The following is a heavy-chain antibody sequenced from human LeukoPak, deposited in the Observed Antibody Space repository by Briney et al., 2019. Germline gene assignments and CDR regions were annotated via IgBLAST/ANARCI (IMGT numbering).Heavy chain of an antibody. V-gene: IGHV4-59*01. Sequence: SQTLSLTCTVSGGSISSYYWSWIRQPPGKGLEWIGYIYYSGSTNYNPSLKSRVTISVDTSKNQFSLKLSSVTAADTAVYYCARVYCSGGSCYASTWGQGTLVTVSS. D-gene: IGHD2-15*01. J-gene: IGHJ5*02. CDR2: IYYSGST. CDR3: ARVYCSGGSCYAST. CDR1: GGSISSYY.